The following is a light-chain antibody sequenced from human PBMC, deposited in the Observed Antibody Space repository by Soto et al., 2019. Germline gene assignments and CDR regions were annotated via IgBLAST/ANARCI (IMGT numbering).Light chain of an antibody. CDR1: SGHSSYA. CDR3: QTWGTGIQV. J-gene: IGLJ1*01. Sequence: QLVLTQSPSASASLGASVKLTCTLSSGHSSYAIAWHQQQPEKGPRYSMKLNSDGSHYKGGGIPDRFSGSSSGAERYLTISSLQSEDEADYYCQTWGTGIQVFGTGTKVTVL. V-gene: IGLV4-69*01. CDR2: LNSDGSH.